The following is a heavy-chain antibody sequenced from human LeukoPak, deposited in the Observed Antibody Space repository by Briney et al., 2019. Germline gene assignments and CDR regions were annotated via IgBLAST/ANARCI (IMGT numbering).Heavy chain of an antibody. J-gene: IGHJ4*02. V-gene: IGHV5-51*01. CDR2: IYAGDSRS. CDR3: ARLGEEEVDY. D-gene: IGHD3-16*01. Sequence: GESLKISCEAFGYRFTSYWIVWVRQMPGKGLEWMGLIYAGDSRSRYSPALQGQVTMSVDRSINTAYLQWSSVKASDTAMYYCARLGEEEVDYWRQGTLVTVSS. CDR1: GYRFTSYW.